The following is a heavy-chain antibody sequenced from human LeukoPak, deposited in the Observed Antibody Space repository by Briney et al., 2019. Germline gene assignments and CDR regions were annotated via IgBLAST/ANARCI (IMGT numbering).Heavy chain of an antibody. Sequence: GGSLRLSCAASGFTFSSYAMSWVRRAPGKGLEWVAVIWYDGSNKYYADSVKGRFTISRDNSKNTLYLQMNSLRAEDTAVYYCARVMRSSSRLGYYYGMDVWGQGTTVTVSS. D-gene: IGHD6-13*01. J-gene: IGHJ6*02. CDR2: IWYDGSNK. CDR3: ARVMRSSSRLGYYYGMDV. V-gene: IGHV3-33*08. CDR1: GFTFSSYA.